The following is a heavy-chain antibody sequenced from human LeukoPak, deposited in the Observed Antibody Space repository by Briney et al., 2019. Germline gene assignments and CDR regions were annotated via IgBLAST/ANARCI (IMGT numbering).Heavy chain of an antibody. Sequence: GGSLRLSCAASGFTFSSYEMNWVRQAPGKGLEWVSYISSSGSTIYYVDSVKGRFTISRDNAKNSLYLQMNSLRAEDTAVYYCASGSRGLFDYWGQGTLVTVSS. CDR3: ASGSRGLFDY. D-gene: IGHD1-26*01. CDR2: ISSSGSTI. J-gene: IGHJ4*02. V-gene: IGHV3-48*03. CDR1: GFTFSSYE.